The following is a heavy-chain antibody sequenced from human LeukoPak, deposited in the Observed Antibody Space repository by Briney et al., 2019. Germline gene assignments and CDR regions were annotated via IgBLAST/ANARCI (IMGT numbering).Heavy chain of an antibody. D-gene: IGHD3-10*01. V-gene: IGHV1-18*01. CDR1: GYTFTSYG. CDR3: ARSLPWPPKQPGVRVPFDP. Sequence: VKVSCKASGYTFTSYGISWVRQAPGQGLEWKGWISAYNGNTNYARKLQGRVTMTTDTSTSTVYMELRSLRSDDTAVYYCARSLPWPPKQPGVRVPFDPWGQGTLVTVSS. CDR2: ISAYNGNT. J-gene: IGHJ5*02.